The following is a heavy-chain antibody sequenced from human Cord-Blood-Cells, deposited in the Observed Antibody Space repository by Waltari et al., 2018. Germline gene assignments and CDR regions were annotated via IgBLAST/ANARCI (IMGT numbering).Heavy chain of an antibody. Sequence: QVQLQQWGAGLLKPSETLSLTCAVYGGSFSGYYWSWIRQPPGKGLEWIGEINHRGRTNYHPSLKSRVTISVDTSKNQFSLKLSSVTAADTAVYYCARERPLIGYDSSGYYYIHDYWGQGTLVTVSS. CDR1: GGSFSGYY. V-gene: IGHV4-34*01. CDR2: INHRGRT. D-gene: IGHD3-22*01. J-gene: IGHJ4*02. CDR3: ARERPLIGYDSSGYYYIHDY.